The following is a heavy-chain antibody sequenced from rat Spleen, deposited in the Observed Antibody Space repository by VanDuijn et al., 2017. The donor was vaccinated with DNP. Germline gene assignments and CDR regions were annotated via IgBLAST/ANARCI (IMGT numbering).Heavy chain of an antibody. D-gene: IGHD1-3*01. Sequence: EVQVIESGGGLVQPGRSMKLSCAASGFTFSNFPMAWVRQAPTKGLEWVATITSGGTLTYFGDSVEGRFTISRDNAKNSLYLQMDSLRSEDTATYYCTRENYGSFDYWGQGVVVTVSS. CDR3: TRENYGSFDY. V-gene: IGHV5-46*01. CDR1: GFTFSNFP. CDR2: ITSGGTLT. J-gene: IGHJ2*01.